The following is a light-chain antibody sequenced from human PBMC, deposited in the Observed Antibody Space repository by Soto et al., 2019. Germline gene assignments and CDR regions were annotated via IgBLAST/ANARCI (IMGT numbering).Light chain of an antibody. V-gene: IGKV1-5*03. J-gene: IGKJ2*01. CDR1: QSISSW. Sequence: DIQMTQSPSTLSASVGDRVNITCRASQSISSWLAWYQQKPGKAPKLLIYKASSLESGVPSRFSGSGSGTEFTLTISSLQPDDFATYYCQQYNSYPMYTFGQGTKVDIK. CDR2: KAS. CDR3: QQYNSYPMYT.